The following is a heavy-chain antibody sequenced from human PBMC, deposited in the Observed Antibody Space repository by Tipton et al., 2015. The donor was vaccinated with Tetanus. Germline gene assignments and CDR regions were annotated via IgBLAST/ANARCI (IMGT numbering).Heavy chain of an antibody. V-gene: IGHV3-23*01. CDR3: AKLKSRGDSSAIEH. D-gene: IGHD2-21*02. Sequence: GSLRLSCAGSGFLISSYAMNWVRQVPGEGLEWVSGVSASGNTNYADSVDGRFTISRDNAKNTMYLQMNSLRAEDTATYYCAKLKSRGDSSAIEHWGQGTLVIVSS. CDR1: GFLISSYA. CDR2: VSASGNT. J-gene: IGHJ4*02.